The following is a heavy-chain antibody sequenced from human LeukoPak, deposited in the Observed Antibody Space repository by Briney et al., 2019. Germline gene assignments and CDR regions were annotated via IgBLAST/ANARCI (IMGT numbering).Heavy chain of an antibody. V-gene: IGHV3-21*01. J-gene: IGHJ6*03. CDR3: ARDRAGVTTGYYYYYMDV. CDR2: ISSSSSYI. D-gene: IGHD4-11*01. Sequence: GGSLRLSCAASGFTFSSYEMNWVRQAPGKGLEWVSSISSSSSYIYYADSVKGRFTISRDNAKNSLYLQMNSLRAEDTAVYYCARDRAGVTTGYYYYYMDVWGKGTTVTISS. CDR1: GFTFSSYE.